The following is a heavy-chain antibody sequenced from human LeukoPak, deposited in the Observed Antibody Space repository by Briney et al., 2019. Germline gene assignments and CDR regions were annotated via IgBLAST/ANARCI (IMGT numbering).Heavy chain of an antibody. CDR2: IKQDGSEN. V-gene: IGHV3-7*01. CDR3: ARELMVDTVYHFDY. D-gene: IGHD5-18*01. Sequence: GGSLRPSCAASGFTFSTYWMSWVRQAPGKGLEWVANIKQDGSENYYVDSVKGRFTISRDNAKNSLYLQMNSLRAEDTAVYYCARELMVDTVYHFDYWGQGTLVTVSS. CDR1: GFTFSTYW. J-gene: IGHJ4*02.